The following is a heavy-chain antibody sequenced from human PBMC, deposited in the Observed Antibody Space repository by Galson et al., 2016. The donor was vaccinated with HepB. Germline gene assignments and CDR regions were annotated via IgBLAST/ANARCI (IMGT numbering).Heavy chain of an antibody. CDR1: GFTFSSHW. Sequence: SLRLSCAASGFTFSSHWKDWVRQAQGKGLGWVSRIHTDGSRTSYADSVKGRFTISRDNSKNTLYLQMNSLRAEDTAVYYCARDGEYYYGSGSYAEIWGQGTLVTVAS. V-gene: IGHV3-74*01. J-gene: IGHJ4*02. CDR2: IHTDGSRT. D-gene: IGHD3-10*01. CDR3: ARDGEYYYGSGSYAEI.